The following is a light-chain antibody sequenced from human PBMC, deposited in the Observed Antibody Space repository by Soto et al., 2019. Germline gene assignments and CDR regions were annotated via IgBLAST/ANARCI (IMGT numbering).Light chain of an antibody. CDR3: QQYNNWIT. V-gene: IGKV3-15*01. Sequence: EIVMMQSPATLSVSPGESVTLSCRASQLFSSNLAWYQHKPGQAPRLLIYGVSTRDTGVPDRFSGSASGTEFTLTISSLQSEDFAVYYCQQYNNWITFGQGTRLEF. J-gene: IGKJ5*01. CDR1: QLFSSN. CDR2: GVS.